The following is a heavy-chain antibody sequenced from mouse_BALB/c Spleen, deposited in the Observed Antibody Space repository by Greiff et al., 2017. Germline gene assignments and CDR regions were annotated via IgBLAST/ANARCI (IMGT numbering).Heavy chain of an antibody. CDR1: GFSLTSYG. V-gene: IGHV2-2*02. Sequence: VKLMESGPGLVQPSQSLSITCTVSGFSLTSYGVHWVRQSPGKGLEWLGVIWSGGSTDYNAAFISRLSISKDNSKSQVFFKMNSLQANDTAIYYCARKDDYDVGFAYWGQGTLVTVSA. CDR3: ARKDDYDVGFAY. D-gene: IGHD2-4*01. CDR2: IWSGGST. J-gene: IGHJ3*01.